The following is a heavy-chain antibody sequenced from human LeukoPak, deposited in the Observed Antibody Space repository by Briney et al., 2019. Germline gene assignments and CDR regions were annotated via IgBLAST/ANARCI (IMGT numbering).Heavy chain of an antibody. J-gene: IGHJ4*02. D-gene: IGHD2-15*01. Sequence: GGSLRHSCAASGFTFSGSAMPWVRQASGKGLEWVGRIRSKANSYATAYAASVKGRFTISRDDSKNTAYLQMNSLKTEDTAVYYCTSLLGYCSGGSCYYWGQGTLVTVSS. CDR1: GFTFSGSA. CDR3: TSLLGYCSGGSCYY. V-gene: IGHV3-73*01. CDR2: IRSKANSYAT.